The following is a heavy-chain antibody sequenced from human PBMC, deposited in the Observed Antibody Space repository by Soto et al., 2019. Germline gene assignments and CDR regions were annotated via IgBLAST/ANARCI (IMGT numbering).Heavy chain of an antibody. J-gene: IGHJ4*02. V-gene: IGHV4-59*01. CDR2: IYFNGNT. CDR1: GGSISGYY. CDR3: ARGFWDHDGSYSGFDY. D-gene: IGHD1-26*01. Sequence: SETLSLTCPVSGGSISGYYWSWIRQPPGKGLEWIGYIYFNGNTNYNPSLKSRVTILVDTSKNQISLTLSSVTAADTAVYYCARGFWDHDGSYSGFDYWGQGTLVTVSS.